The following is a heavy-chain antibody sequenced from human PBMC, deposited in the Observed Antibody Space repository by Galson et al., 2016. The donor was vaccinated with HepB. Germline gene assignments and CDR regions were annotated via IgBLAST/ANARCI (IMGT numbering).Heavy chain of an antibody. V-gene: IGHV4-31*03. Sequence: TLSLTCTVSGGSISSGDYYWSWIRQHPEKGLEWIGYIYYSGSTYYNPSLKSRVTISLDTSKNQFSLKLSSVTAADTAVYYCARFSSRDSGCNEDAFDFWGQGTMVTVSS. CDR3: ARFSSRDSGCNEDAFDF. CDR1: GGSISSGDYY. J-gene: IGHJ3*01. CDR2: IYYSGST. D-gene: IGHD5-12*01.